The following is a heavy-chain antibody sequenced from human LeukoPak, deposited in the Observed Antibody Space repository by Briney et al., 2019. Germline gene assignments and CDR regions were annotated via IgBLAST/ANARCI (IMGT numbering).Heavy chain of an antibody. D-gene: IGHD2-15*01. CDR1: GFTFSSYG. Sequence: GGSLRLSCAASGFTFSSYGMHWVRQAPGKGLEWVAFIRYDGSHKYSADSVKGRFTISRDNSKNTLYLQMNSLRAEDTAVYYCAKENRSGGRCYLYYFDYWGQGTLVTVSS. V-gene: IGHV3-30*02. CDR2: IRYDGSHK. J-gene: IGHJ4*02. CDR3: AKENRSGGRCYLYYFDY.